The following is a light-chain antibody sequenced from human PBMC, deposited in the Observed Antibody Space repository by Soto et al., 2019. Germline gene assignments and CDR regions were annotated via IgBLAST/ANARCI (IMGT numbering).Light chain of an antibody. J-gene: IGLJ3*02. CDR1: SSDVGGYNY. CDR3: SSYTSSSTRV. V-gene: IGLV2-14*01. Sequence: QSALTQPASVSGSPGQSITISCTGTSSDVGGYNYVSWYQQHPGKAPKLMIYEVSNRPSGVSNRFSGSKSGNTASLTISGLQAADEADYYCSSYTSSSTRVFGGGPKLTVL. CDR2: EVS.